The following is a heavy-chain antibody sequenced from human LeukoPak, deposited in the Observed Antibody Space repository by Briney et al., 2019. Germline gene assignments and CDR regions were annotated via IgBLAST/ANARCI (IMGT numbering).Heavy chain of an antibody. CDR1: GFTFSSYE. V-gene: IGHV3-48*03. CDR3: XXXXGIQLWLYFDY. Sequence: GGSLRLSCAASGFTFSSYEMNWVRQAPGKWLEWVSYISSSGSTIYYADSVKGRFTISRDNAKNSLYLQMNSLRAEDTAVYYXXXXXGIQLWLYFDYWGQGTLVTVSS. J-gene: IGHJ4*02. CDR2: ISSSGSTI. D-gene: IGHD5-18*01.